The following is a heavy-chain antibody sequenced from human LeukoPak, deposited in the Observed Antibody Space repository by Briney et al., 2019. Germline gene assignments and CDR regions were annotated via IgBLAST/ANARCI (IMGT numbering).Heavy chain of an antibody. V-gene: IGHV4-59*01. Sequence: SETLSLTCTVSGGSISSYYWSWIRQPPGKGLEWIGYIYYSGSTNDNPSLKSRVTISVDTSKNQFSLKLSSVTAADTAVYYCARDTDLSTGTHAFDIWGQGTMVTVSS. D-gene: IGHD1/OR15-1a*01. CDR2: IYYSGST. CDR1: GGSISSYY. J-gene: IGHJ3*02. CDR3: ARDTDLSTGTHAFDI.